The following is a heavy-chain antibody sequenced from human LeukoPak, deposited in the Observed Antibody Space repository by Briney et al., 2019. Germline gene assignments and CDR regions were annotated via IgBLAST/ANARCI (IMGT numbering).Heavy chain of an antibody. CDR2: MNPNSGNT. CDR3: ARGNRYYYDSSGTHRAYGMDV. CDR1: GYTFTSYD. Sequence: ASVKVSCKASGYTFTSYDINWLRQATGQGLEWMGWMNPNSGNTGYAQKFQGRVTMTRNTSISTAYMELSSLRSEDTAVYYCARGNRYYYDSSGTHRAYGMDVWGQGTTVTVSS. J-gene: IGHJ6*02. V-gene: IGHV1-8*01. D-gene: IGHD3-22*01.